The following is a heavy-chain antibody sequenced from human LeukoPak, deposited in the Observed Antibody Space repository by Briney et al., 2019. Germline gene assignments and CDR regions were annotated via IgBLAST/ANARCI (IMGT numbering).Heavy chain of an antibody. J-gene: IGHJ3*02. CDR2: ISYDGSNK. Sequence: PGGSLRLSCAASGFTFSSYAMHWVRQAPGKGLEWVAVISYDGSNKYYADSVKGRFTISRDNSKNTLYLQMNSLRAEDTAVYYCARDLGLLWFGELLTSGAFDIWGQGTMVTVSS. V-gene: IGHV3-30-3*01. D-gene: IGHD3-10*01. CDR1: GFTFSSYA. CDR3: ARDLGLLWFGELLTSGAFDI.